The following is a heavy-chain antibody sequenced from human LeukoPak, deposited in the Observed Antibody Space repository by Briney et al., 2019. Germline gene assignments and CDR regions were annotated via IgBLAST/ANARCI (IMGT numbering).Heavy chain of an antibody. V-gene: IGHV3-7*03. CDR1: GFTFSSYA. CDR3: ARSSYSSSSSV. D-gene: IGHD6-6*01. J-gene: IGHJ3*01. CDR2: INSDGSEG. Sequence: GGSLRLSCAASGFTFSSYAMHWVRQAPGKGLEWVASINSDGSEGYYADVVKGRFTISRDNAKNSLYLQINSLRAEDTAVYYCARSSYSSSSSVWGQGTMVTVSS.